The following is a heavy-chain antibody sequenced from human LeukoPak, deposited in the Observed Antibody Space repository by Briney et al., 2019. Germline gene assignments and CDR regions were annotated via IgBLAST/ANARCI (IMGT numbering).Heavy chain of an antibody. V-gene: IGHV4-4*07. D-gene: IGHD3-10*01. CDR1: GGSISSYY. J-gene: IGHJ6*02. Sequence: SETLSLTCTVSGGSISSYYWSWIRQPAGKGLEWIGRIYTSGSTNYNPSLKSRVTMSVDTSKNQFSLKLSSVTAADTAVYYCARDNYYSSGSYSNYYYYGMDVWGQGTTVTVSS. CDR2: IYTSGST. CDR3: ARDNYYSSGSYSNYYYYGMDV.